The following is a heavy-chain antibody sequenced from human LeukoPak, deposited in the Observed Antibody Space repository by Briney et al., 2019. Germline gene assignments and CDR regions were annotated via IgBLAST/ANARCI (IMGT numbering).Heavy chain of an antibody. V-gene: IGHV3-74*01. D-gene: IGHD3-9*01. J-gene: IGHJ4*02. CDR1: GFTFSSYW. CDR3: ARNYDILTGYPYYFDY. CDR2: VNNDGSST. Sequence: GGSLRLSCAASGFTFSSYWMHWVRQAPGKGLVWVSRVNNDGSSTSYADSAKGRFTISRDNAKNTLYLQMNSLRAEDTAVYYCARNYDILTGYPYYFDYWGQGTLVAVSS.